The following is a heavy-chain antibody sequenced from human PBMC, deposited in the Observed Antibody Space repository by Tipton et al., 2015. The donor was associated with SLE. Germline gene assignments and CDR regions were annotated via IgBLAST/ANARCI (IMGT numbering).Heavy chain of an antibody. CDR2: IYYNGGT. CDR1: GASISSSDYS. CDR3: ARDRGGDYFDS. V-gene: IGHV4-39*02. J-gene: IGHJ4*02. D-gene: IGHD3-10*01. Sequence: TLSLTCNVSGASISSSDYSWGWMRQPPGEGLEWIGTIYYNGGTHSNPSLKSRVSISVDTSKNQLSLKLISVTAADTAVYFCARDRGGDYFDSWGQGTLVTVSS.